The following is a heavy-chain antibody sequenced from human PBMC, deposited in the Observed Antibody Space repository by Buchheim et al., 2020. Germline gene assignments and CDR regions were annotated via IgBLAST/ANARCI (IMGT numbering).Heavy chain of an antibody. Sequence: EVQLLESGGGLVQPGRSLRLSCAASGFTFSSYWMSWVRQAPGKGLEWVANITQDGSEKYYVDSVKGRFTISRDTAKKSLYLQRNSLRAEDTAVYYCARSPVYCSGGSCYDYWGQGTL. CDR1: GFTFSSYW. CDR2: ITQDGSEK. D-gene: IGHD2-15*01. CDR3: ARSPVYCSGGSCYDY. V-gene: IGHV3-7*03. J-gene: IGHJ4*02.